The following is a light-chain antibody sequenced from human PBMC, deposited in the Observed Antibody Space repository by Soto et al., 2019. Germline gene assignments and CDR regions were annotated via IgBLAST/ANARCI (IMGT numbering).Light chain of an antibody. J-gene: IGKJ2*01. CDR1: QSISTE. CDR3: QQGHNWPLT. Sequence: EIAMTQSPATLSVSPGERATLSCSASQSISTELAWYQQIPGQPPRLLIYSASTRATGVPARFAGSGSGSEFTLTSSGLQSEDFAIYYCQQGHNWPLTFGQGTRLEI. V-gene: IGKV3-15*01. CDR2: SAS.